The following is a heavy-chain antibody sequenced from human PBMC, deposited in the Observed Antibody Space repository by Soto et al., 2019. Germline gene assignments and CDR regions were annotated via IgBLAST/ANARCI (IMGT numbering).Heavy chain of an antibody. Sequence: EVQLVESGGGLVQPGGSLKLSCAASGFTFSGSAIHWVRQASGKGLEWVGRIRDKVNKYATAYAASVTGKLTISRDDSKNMAYLQMNSMKTDDTAVYYCGYDFWSGYYSVGQTSGMDGWGQGTTVTVSS. D-gene: IGHD3-3*01. CDR2: IRDKVNKYAT. CDR1: GFTFSGSA. CDR3: GYDFWSGYYSVGQTSGMDG. J-gene: IGHJ6*02. V-gene: IGHV3-73*02.